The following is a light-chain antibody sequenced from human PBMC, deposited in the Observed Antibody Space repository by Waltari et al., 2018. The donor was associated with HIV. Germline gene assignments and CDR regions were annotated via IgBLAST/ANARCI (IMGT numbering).Light chain of an antibody. Sequence: DIQMTRSPSSLSASVGDRVTITCRASQNINNYLNWYQHKPGKVPRLLIYAASNLESGAPSRFSGSRSGTQFTLTISSLQPEDLATYYCLQHNSYPHTFGGGTKVEIK. V-gene: IGKV1-17*01. CDR2: AAS. J-gene: IGKJ4*01. CDR1: QNINNY. CDR3: LQHNSYPHT.